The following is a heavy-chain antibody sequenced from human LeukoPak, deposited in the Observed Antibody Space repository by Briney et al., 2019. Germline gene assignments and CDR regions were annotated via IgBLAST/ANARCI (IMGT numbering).Heavy chain of an antibody. CDR2: INWNGGST. D-gene: IGHD3-10*01. J-gene: IGHJ4*02. CDR3: ARDTSWVTMVRGVKDY. CDR1: GFTFDDYG. Sequence: GGSLRLSCAASGFTFDDYGMSWVRQAPGKGLEWVSGINWNGGSTGYADSVKGRFTISRDNAKNSLYLQMNSLRAEDTAVYYCARDTSWVTMVRGVKDYWGQGTLVTVSS. V-gene: IGHV3-20*04.